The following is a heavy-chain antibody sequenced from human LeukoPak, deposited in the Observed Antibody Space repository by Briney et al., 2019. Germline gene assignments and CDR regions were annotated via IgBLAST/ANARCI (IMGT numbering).Heavy chain of an antibody. CDR2: INHSGST. CDR1: GGSFSGYY. Sequence: SETLSLTCAVYGGSFSGYYWSWIRQPPGKGLEWIGEINHSGSTNYNPSLKSRVTISVDTSKNQFPLKLSSVTAADTAVYYCARGSVVVIGTNWFDPWGQGTLVTVFS. J-gene: IGHJ5*02. V-gene: IGHV4-34*01. D-gene: IGHD3-22*01. CDR3: ARGSVVVIGTNWFDP.